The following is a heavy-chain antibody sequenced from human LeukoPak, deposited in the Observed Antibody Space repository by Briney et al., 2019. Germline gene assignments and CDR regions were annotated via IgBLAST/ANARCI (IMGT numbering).Heavy chain of an antibody. CDR1: SGSMNNHY. CDR2: IYYSGST. CDR3: ARYILTVTGYWYFDL. Sequence: SETLSLTCTVSSGSMNNHYWSWIRQPPGKGPEWVGYIYYSGSTNYNPSLKSRVTISVDTSKNQFSLSLNSVTAADTAVYFCARYILTVTGYWYFDLWGRGTLVTVSS. D-gene: IGHD3-9*01. V-gene: IGHV4-59*08. J-gene: IGHJ2*01.